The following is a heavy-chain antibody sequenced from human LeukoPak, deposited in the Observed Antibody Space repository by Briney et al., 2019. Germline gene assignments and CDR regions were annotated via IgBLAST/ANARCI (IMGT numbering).Heavy chain of an antibody. CDR3: ARGVAAYTYYADSSGYD. V-gene: IGHV1-2*02. Sequence: ASVKVSCKASGYTFTSYYMHWVRQPPGQWLEWMGWINPKSGDTNYAQKFQGRVTMTRDTSINTAYMELSRLRSDDTAVYYCARGVAAYTYYADSSGYDWGQGTLLTVSS. J-gene: IGHJ4*02. CDR1: GYTFTSYY. CDR2: INPKSGDT. D-gene: IGHD3-22*01.